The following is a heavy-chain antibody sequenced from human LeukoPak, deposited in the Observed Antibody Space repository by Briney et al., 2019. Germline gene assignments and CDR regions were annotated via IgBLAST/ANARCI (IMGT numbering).Heavy chain of an antibody. D-gene: IGHD6-19*01. J-gene: IGHJ4*02. Sequence: AASVKVSCKASGYTFTSHSISWVRQAPGQGLEWMGWISAYNGDTKYAQNFQGRVTMTTDASTTTAYMELRSLTSDDTAVYYCARDPPNSSGRYEHFDYWGQGTLVTVSS. V-gene: IGHV1-18*01. CDR1: GYTFTSHS. CDR3: ARDPPNSSGRYEHFDY. CDR2: ISAYNGDT.